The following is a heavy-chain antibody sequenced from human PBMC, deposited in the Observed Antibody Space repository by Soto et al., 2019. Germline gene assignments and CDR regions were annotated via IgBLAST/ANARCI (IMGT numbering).Heavy chain of an antibody. CDR3: ARDAHNPVYAMGSA. V-gene: IGHV3-30-3*01. Sequence: QVQLVESGGGVVQPGRSLRLSCAASGFTFSSYAMHWVRQAPGKGLAWVAVISYDGSNKYYADSVKGRFTISRDNSKNTLYLQMNSLRAEDTAVYYCARDAHNPVYAMGSAWGQGTLVTVSS. D-gene: IGHD2-8*01. CDR2: ISYDGSNK. CDR1: GFTFSSYA. J-gene: IGHJ5*02.